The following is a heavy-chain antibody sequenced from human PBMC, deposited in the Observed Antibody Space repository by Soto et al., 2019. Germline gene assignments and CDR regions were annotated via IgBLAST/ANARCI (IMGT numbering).Heavy chain of an antibody. D-gene: IGHD3-10*01. Sequence: QPGGSLRLSCAASGFTFSSYGMHWVRQAPGKGLEWVAVISYDGSNKYYADSVKGRFTISRDNSKNTLYLQMNSLRAEDTAVYYCAILSTVRGVPHHDYWGQGTLVTVSS. CDR2: ISYDGSNK. CDR1: GFTFSSYG. CDR3: AILSTVRGVPHHDY. J-gene: IGHJ4*02. V-gene: IGHV3-30*03.